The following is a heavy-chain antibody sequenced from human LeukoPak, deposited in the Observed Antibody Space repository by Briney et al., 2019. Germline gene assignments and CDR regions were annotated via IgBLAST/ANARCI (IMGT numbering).Heavy chain of an antibody. Sequence: GGSLRLSCSASGFTFSSCAMHWVRQAAGKGLEYVSAIRSNGGSTYYADSVKGRFTISRDNSKNTLYLQMSSLRAEDTAVYYCVKDHCSSTSCYPWDWFDPWGQGTLVTVSS. V-gene: IGHV3-64D*06. CDR3: VKDHCSSTSCYPWDWFDP. D-gene: IGHD2-2*01. CDR2: IRSNGGST. CDR1: GFTFSSCA. J-gene: IGHJ5*02.